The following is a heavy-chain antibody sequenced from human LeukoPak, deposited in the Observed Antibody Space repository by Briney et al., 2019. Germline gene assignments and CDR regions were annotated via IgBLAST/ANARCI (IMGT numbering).Heavy chain of an antibody. J-gene: IGHJ6*02. CDR1: GFTFSSYS. CDR2: INPNGSER. CDR3: TRDLAAVPGPRMDV. Sequence: GGSLRLACAASGFTFSSYSMNWVRQAPGKGLEWVALINPNGSERYYVDSVKGRFTISRDNARNSLYLQMDSLRDDETAMYFCTRDLAAVPGPRMDVWGQGTTVTVSS. V-gene: IGHV3-7*03. D-gene: IGHD6-19*01.